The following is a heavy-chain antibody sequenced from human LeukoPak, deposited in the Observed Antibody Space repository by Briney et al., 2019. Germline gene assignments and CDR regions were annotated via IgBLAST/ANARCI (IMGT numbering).Heavy chain of an antibody. V-gene: IGHV1-24*01. Sequence: GASVKVSCKVSGYTLTELSMHWVRQAPGKGLEWMGGFDPEDGETIYAQEFQGRDTMTEDTSTDTAYMELSSLRSEDTAVYYCARASYCSSTSCYLGRGGFYYYYYMDVWGKGTTVTVSS. CDR3: ARASYCSSTSCYLGRGGFYYYYYMDV. CDR1: GYTLTELS. CDR2: FDPEDGET. D-gene: IGHD2-2*01. J-gene: IGHJ6*03.